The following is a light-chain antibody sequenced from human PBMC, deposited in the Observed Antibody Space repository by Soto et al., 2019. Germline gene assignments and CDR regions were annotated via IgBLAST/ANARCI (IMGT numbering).Light chain of an antibody. CDR3: QQSYSTLPWT. CDR2: AAS. CDR1: QGISSY. J-gene: IGKJ1*01. Sequence: DIQLTQSPSFLSASVGDRVTITCRASQGISSYLAWYQQKPGKAPKLLIYAASSLQSGVPSRFSGSGSGTDFTLTISSLQPEDFATYYCQQSYSTLPWTFGQGTKVDI. V-gene: IGKV1-39*01.